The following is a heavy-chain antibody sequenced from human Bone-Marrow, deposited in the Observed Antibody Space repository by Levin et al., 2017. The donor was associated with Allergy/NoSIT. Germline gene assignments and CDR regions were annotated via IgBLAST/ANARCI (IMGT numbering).Heavy chain of an antibody. D-gene: IGHD1-1*01. CDR2: IYAGGSDA. CDR3: ARRAVRNLLDAFDV. CDR1: GYTFTTYH. Sequence: GESLKISCKDSGYTFTTYHFAWVGQMPGKGREWMGMIYAGGSDAEYSPSFRGQVAISVDRSISTVYLQWSSLKASDTAIYYCARRAVRNLLDAFDVWGQGTMVTVSS. V-gene: IGHV5-51*01. J-gene: IGHJ3*01.